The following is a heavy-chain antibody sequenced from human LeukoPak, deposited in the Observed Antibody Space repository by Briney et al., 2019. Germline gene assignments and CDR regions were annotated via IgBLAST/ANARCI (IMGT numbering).Heavy chain of an antibody. Sequence: PARGSLRLSCAASGFTFSSYAMHWVRQAPGKGLEWVSVIYSGGSTYYADSVKGRFTISRHNSKNTLYLQMDSLRDEDTAVYYCARGDFWSGYYTGLYWGQGTLVTVSS. D-gene: IGHD3-3*01. J-gene: IGHJ4*02. CDR2: IYSGGST. CDR1: GFTFSSYA. CDR3: ARGDFWSGYYTGLY. V-gene: IGHV3-53*04.